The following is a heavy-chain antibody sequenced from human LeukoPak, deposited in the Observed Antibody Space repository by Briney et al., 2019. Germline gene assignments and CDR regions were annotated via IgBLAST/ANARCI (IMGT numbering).Heavy chain of an antibody. CDR2: ISASGGTT. J-gene: IGHJ4*02. CDR3: AKISLTSNNFDY. Sequence: TGGSLRLSCAASGLTFSSYAMAWVRQAPGKGLEWVSTISASGGTTYYADSVKGRFTISRDNSKNTLYLQVNSLRAEDTAVYYCAKISLTSNNFDYWGQGTLVTVSS. V-gene: IGHV3-23*01. CDR1: GLTFSSYA. D-gene: IGHD1-14*01.